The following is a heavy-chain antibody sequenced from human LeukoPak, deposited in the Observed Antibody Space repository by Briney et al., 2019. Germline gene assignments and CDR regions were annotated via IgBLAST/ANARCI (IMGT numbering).Heavy chain of an antibody. CDR2: IIPIFGTA. Sequence: SVKVSCKASGGTFSSYAISWVRQAPGQGLEWMGGIIPIFGTANYAQKFQGRVTITTDESTSTAYMELSSLRSEDTAVYYCASGAVAGLTFDYWGQGTLVTVSS. CDR3: ASGAVAGLTFDY. J-gene: IGHJ4*02. V-gene: IGHV1-69*05. CDR1: GGTFSSYA. D-gene: IGHD6-19*01.